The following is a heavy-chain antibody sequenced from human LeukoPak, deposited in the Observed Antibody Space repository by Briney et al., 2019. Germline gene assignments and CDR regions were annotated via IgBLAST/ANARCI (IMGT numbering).Heavy chain of an antibody. J-gene: IGHJ3*02. CDR1: GGTFSSYA. CDR3: ARDPGDGYNFNAFDI. Sequence: ASVKVSCKASGGTFSSYAISWVRQAPGQGLEWMGRIIPILGIANYAQKFQGRVTITADKSTSTAYMELSSLRSEDTAVYYCARDPGDGYNFNAFDIWGQGTMVTVSS. CDR2: IIPILGIA. V-gene: IGHV1-69*04. D-gene: IGHD5-24*01.